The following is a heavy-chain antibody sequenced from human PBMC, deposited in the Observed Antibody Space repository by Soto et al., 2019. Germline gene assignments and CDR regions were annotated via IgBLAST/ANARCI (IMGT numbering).Heavy chain of an antibody. J-gene: IGHJ4*02. V-gene: IGHV3-30*18. Sequence: GGSLRLSCAASGFTFSSYGMHWVRQAPGKGLEWVAVISYDGSNKYYADSVKGRFTISRDNSKNTLYLQMNSLRAEDTAVYYCAKGPGTVEYYFDYWGQGTLVTVSS. CDR1: GFTFSSYG. D-gene: IGHD1-1*01. CDR3: AKGPGTVEYYFDY. CDR2: ISYDGSNK.